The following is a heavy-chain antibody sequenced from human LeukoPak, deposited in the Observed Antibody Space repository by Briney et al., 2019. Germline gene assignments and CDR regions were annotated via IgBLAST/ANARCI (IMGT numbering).Heavy chain of an antibody. V-gene: IGHV5-10-1*01. CDR2: FDPSDSYT. D-gene: IGHD3-9*01. J-gene: IGHJ4*02. Sequence: GESLKISCKGSGYSFVNYWITWVRQMPGKGLEWMGRFDPSDSYTTYSPSLQGHISISGDKSISTAYLQWSSLKASDTAMYYCARERRGPLRFFGWWPKLGSRYFDYWGQGALVIVSS. CDR3: ARERRGPLRFFGWWPKLGSRYFDY. CDR1: GYSFVNYW.